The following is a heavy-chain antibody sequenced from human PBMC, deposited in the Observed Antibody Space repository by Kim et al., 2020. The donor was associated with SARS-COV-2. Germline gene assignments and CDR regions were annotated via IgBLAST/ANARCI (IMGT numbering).Heavy chain of an antibody. Sequence: GGSLRLSCAASGLTLTNVWMSWVRQAPGKGLEWVGRITGKTDGGTTDYAAPVTGRFVISRDDSKNTLFLQMNSLKTEDTAVYYCTTDSPIAVPAIEGGSDYWGQGTLVTVSS. CDR3: TTDSPIAVPAIEGGSDY. CDR2: ITGKTDGGTT. D-gene: IGHD6-19*01. CDR1: GLTLTNVW. J-gene: IGHJ4*02. V-gene: IGHV3-15*01.